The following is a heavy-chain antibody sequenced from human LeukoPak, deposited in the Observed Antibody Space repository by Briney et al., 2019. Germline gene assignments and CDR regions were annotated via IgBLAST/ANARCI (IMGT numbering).Heavy chain of an antibody. CDR2: INSDGSST. J-gene: IGHJ4*02. CDR3: ARGEARWLQSKPFDY. Sequence: GGSLRLSCAASGFTFSSYWMHWVRQAPGEGLVWVSRINSDGSSTSYADSVKGRFTISRDNAKNTLYLQMNSLRAEDTAVYYCARGEARWLQSKPFDYWGQGTLVTVSS. V-gene: IGHV3-74*01. D-gene: IGHD5-24*01. CDR1: GFTFSSYW.